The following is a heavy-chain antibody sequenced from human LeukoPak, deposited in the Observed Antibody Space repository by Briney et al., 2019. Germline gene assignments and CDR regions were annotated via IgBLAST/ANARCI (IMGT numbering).Heavy chain of an antibody. D-gene: IGHD6-19*01. J-gene: IGHJ4*02. V-gene: IGHV3-53*01. CDR3: ARQDSSGLY. Sequence: PGGSLRLSCAASGFTVSGNYMSWVRQAPGEGLEWVSLIYSGSNTYYADSVKGRFTISRDNSKNTLYFQMNSLRAEDTAVYYCARQDSSGLYWGQGTLVTVSS. CDR2: IYSGSNT. CDR1: GFTVSGNY.